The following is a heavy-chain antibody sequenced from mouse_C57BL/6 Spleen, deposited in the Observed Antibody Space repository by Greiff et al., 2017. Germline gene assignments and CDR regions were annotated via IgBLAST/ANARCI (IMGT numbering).Heavy chain of an antibody. CDR3: ARVGDGYALDY. Sequence: VQLKESGPELVKPGASVQISCKASGYSFTDYNMNWVKQSNGKSLEWIGLVYPYNGGTSYNQKFKGKATLTVDTSSSTAYMELNSLTSEDSAVYYCARVGDGYALDYWGQGTSVTVSS. CDR2: VYPYNGGT. CDR1: GYSFTDYN. D-gene: IGHD2-3*01. J-gene: IGHJ4*01. V-gene: IGHV1-36*01.